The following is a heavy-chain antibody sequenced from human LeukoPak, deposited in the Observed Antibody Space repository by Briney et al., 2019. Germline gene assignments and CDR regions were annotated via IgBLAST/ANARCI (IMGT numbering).Heavy chain of an antibody. CDR1: GYSFTSHY. Sequence: ASVKVSCKASGYSFTSHYMHWVRQAPGQGLEWLGLINPSGSSTLYAQKFQGRVTMTRDMSTTTDYMELSSLRSEDTSVYYCARDNSVGDVAWWFDPWGQGTLVTVSS. J-gene: IGHJ5*02. D-gene: IGHD1-26*01. CDR3: ARDNSVGDVAWWFDP. CDR2: INPSGSST. V-gene: IGHV1-46*01.